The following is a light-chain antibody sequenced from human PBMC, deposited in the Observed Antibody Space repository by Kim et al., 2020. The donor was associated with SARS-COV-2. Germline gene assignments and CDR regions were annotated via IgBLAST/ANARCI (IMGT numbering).Light chain of an antibody. J-gene: IGKJ4*01. CDR3: QHRSNSPIT. Sequence: EIVLTQSPATLSLSPGERATLSCRASQSVSSYLAWYQQKPGQAPRLLIYDASKRATGIPARFSGSGSGADFTLTISSLEPEDFAVYYCQHRSNSPITFGGGTKVDIK. V-gene: IGKV3-11*01. CDR1: QSVSSY. CDR2: DAS.